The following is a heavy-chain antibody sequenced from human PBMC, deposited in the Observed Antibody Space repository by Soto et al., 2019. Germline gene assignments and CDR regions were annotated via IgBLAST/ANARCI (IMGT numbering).Heavy chain of an antibody. CDR1: GFTFSSYS. V-gene: IGHV3-21*01. Sequence: EVQLVESGGGLVKPGGSLRLSCAASGFTFSSYSMNWVRQAPGKGLEWVSSISSSSSYIYYAQSLKGRFTISRDNAKNSLYLQMNSLRAEDTAVYYCARLTYYDSSGYYCYWGQGTLVTVSS. CDR2: ISSSSSYI. CDR3: ARLTYYDSSGYYCY. D-gene: IGHD3-22*01. J-gene: IGHJ4*02.